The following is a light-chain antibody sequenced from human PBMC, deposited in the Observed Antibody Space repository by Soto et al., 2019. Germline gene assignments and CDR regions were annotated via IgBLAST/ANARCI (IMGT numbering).Light chain of an antibody. CDR3: QQYSKLPM. V-gene: IGKV3-15*01. CDR1: RVSRSH. J-gene: IGKJ5*01. Sequence: VLTLSPATMSASPGEGVTRSCATRRVSRSHLAWYQQKPGQPPRLLIYGASMRATGIPARFSGRGCGAEFTLTISSLQSEDFAVYYCQQYSKLPMFGQGTRLDIK. CDR2: GAS.